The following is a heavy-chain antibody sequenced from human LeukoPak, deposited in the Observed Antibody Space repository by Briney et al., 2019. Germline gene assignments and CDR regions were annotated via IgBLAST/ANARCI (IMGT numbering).Heavy chain of an antibody. CDR1: GGSISSYY. Sequence: PSETLSLTCTVSGGSISSYYWSWIRQPPGKGLEWIGYFYYSGSTNYNPSLKSRVTISVDTSKDQFSLKLSSVTAADTALYYCARLPGSSEFDYWGQETLVTVSS. D-gene: IGHD6-13*01. CDR2: FYYSGST. CDR3: ARLPGSSEFDY. J-gene: IGHJ4*02. V-gene: IGHV4-59*01.